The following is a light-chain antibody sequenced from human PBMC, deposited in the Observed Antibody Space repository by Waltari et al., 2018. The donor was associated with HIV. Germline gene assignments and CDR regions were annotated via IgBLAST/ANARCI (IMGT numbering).Light chain of an antibody. Sequence: SFVLTQPPSVSVAPGQTARITCGGNNIADKTVRWFQQKPGQAPLLVVYDDSDRPSGIPERFSGSNSWNTATLTISRVEAGDEADYYCQVWDASSDHLVIFGGGTKLTVL. CDR3: QVWDASSDHLVI. V-gene: IGLV3-21*02. CDR2: DDS. CDR1: NIADKT. J-gene: IGLJ2*01.